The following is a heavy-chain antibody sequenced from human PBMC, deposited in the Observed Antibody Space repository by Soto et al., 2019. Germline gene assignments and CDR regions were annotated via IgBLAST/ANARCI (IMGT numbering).Heavy chain of an antibody. V-gene: IGHV2-5*02. D-gene: IGHD4-17*01. CDR3: AHSTGPATYGDYYFHV. CDR1: GFSLSTSGVG. CDR2: IYWDDDK. Sequence: QITLKESGPTLVKPTQPLTLTCTFSGFSLSTSGVGVGWIRQPPGKALEWLALIYWDDDKRYSPSLKRRLTITNATYKHQVVLTLTHMDPADTATSYCAHSTGPATYGDYYFHVWGKGTTVTVSS. J-gene: IGHJ6*03.